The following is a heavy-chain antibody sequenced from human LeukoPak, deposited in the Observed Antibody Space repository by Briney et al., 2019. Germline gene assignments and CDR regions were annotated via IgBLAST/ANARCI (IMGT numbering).Heavy chain of an antibody. CDR1: GFTFSSYW. V-gene: IGHV3-74*01. Sequence: GGSLRLSCAASGFTFSSYWMHWVRQAPGKGLVWVSRINSDGSSTSYADSVKGRFTVSRDNSKNTLFLHMNNLSAEDTAVYFCAKDQEPRFLQTTFDYWGQGTLVTVSS. J-gene: IGHJ4*02. D-gene: IGHD3-3*01. CDR3: AKDQEPRFLQTTFDY. CDR2: INSDGSST.